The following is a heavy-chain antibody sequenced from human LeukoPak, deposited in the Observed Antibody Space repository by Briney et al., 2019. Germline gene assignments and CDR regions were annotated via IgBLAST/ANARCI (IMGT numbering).Heavy chain of an antibody. J-gene: IGHJ4*02. CDR2: IDRAGSTDT. CDR3: AIDVQDDLDY. D-gene: IGHD1-1*01. CDR1: GFTFRSYV. Sequence: GGSLRPSCAASGFTFRSYVMKWVRQALGKGLEWVSTIDRAGSTDTHYADSVKGRFTISRDNSKNTLYLQMNSLRVEDTALYYCAIDVQDDLDYWGQGTLVTVSS. V-gene: IGHV3-23*01.